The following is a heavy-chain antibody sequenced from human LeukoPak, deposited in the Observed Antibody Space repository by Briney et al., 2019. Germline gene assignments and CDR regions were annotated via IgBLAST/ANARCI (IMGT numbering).Heavy chain of an antibody. V-gene: IGHV4-39*07. J-gene: IGHJ4*02. CDR3: ARVRTNVMTVDY. CDR1: GGSISSSSYY. D-gene: IGHD2-8*01. Sequence: KTSETLSLTCTVSGGSISSSSYYWGWTRQPPGKGLEWIGSIYYSGSTYCNPSLKSRVTISVDTSKNQFSLKLSSVTAADTAVYYCARVRTNVMTVDYWGQGTLVTVSS. CDR2: IYYSGST.